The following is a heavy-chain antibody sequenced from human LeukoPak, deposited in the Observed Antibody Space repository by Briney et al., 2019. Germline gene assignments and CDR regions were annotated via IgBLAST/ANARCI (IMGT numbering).Heavy chain of an antibody. CDR1: GFSFSSYG. Sequence: PGRSLRLSCAASGFSFSSYGMHWVRQAPGKGLDWVSSISAGGSTTYYADSVKGRFTISRDNSKNTLFLQMDSLRAEDTAVYYCAKGSSGDWSPFDYWGQGTLVTVSS. J-gene: IGHJ4*02. D-gene: IGHD2-21*02. CDR2: ISAGGSTT. V-gene: IGHV3-23*01. CDR3: AKGSSGDWSPFDY.